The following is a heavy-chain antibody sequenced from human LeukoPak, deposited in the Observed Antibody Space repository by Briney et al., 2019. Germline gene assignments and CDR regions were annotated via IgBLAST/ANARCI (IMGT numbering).Heavy chain of an antibody. V-gene: IGHV1-46*01. CDR1: GYTFTSYC. CDR2: INPSGGST. D-gene: IGHD5-18*01. CDR3: ARDSYTNRGYSYGPPD. Sequence: ASVKVSCKASGYTFTSYCMHWVRQAPGQGLEWMGIINPSGGSTSYAQKFQGRVTMTRDTSTSTVYMGLSSLRSEDTAVYYCARDSYTNRGYSYGPPDWGQGTLVTVSS. J-gene: IGHJ4*02.